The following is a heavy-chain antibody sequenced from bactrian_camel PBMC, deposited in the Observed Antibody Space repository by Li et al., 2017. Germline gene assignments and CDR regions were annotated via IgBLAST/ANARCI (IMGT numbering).Heavy chain of an antibody. CDR1: RFSFTKYY. CDR3: ATGDVPYY. CDR2: ISGDARST. J-gene: IGHJ4*01. Sequence: HVQLVESGGGLVQPGGSLRLSCTASRFSFTKYYMTWVRQDPGKGLEWVTSISGDARSTAYLDSVKGRFTISRDNARSTVYLQMNSLKSEDTALYYCATGDVPYYWGQGTQVTVS. V-gene: IGHV3-2*01.